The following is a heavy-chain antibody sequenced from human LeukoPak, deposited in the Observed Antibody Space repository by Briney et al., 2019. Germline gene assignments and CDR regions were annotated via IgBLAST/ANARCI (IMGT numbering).Heavy chain of an antibody. V-gene: IGHV4-34*01. J-gene: IGHJ4*02. Sequence: SETLSLTCAVYGGSFSGYYWSWIRQPPGKGLEWIGEINYSGSTNYNPSLKSRVTISVDTSKNQFSLKLSSVTAADTAVYYCARRVKLRTGYTGFDYWGQGTLVTVSS. CDR1: GGSFSGYY. D-gene: IGHD3/OR15-3a*01. CDR2: INYSGST. CDR3: ARRVKLRTGYTGFDY.